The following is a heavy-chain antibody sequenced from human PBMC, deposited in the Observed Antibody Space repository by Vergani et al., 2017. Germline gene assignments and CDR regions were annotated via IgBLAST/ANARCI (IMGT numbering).Heavy chain of an antibody. D-gene: IGHD3-22*01. CDR2: ISVHNGDT. V-gene: IGHV1-18*01. Sequence: QVQLVQSGAEVKKPGSSVKVSCKASGGTFSSYAISWVRQAPGQGLEWMGRISVHNGDTNYAQKFRGRVTMTTDTSTNTAYMELTSLRSDDTAVYFCATAGSYFESSAYTYWGQGTLVTVSS. CDR3: ATAGSYFESSAYTY. CDR1: GGTFSSYA. J-gene: IGHJ4*02.